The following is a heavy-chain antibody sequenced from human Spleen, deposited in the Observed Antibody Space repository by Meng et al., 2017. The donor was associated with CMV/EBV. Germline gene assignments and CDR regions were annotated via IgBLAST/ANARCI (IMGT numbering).Heavy chain of an antibody. D-gene: IGHD6-19*01. CDR1: GYSIRSGGYF. J-gene: IGHJ4*02. CDR2: IYYTGTT. V-gene: IGHV4-31*03. Sequence: TCSVSGYSIRSGGYFWSWIRQHPGKGLEWIGYIYYTGTTYYNPSLKSRLTISTDMSKNQFSLKVSSVTAADTAVYYCARGISGAKDSWGQGILVTVSS. CDR3: ARGISGAKDS.